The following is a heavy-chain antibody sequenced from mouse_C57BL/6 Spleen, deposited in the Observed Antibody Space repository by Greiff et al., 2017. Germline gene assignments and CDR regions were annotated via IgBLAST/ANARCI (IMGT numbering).Heavy chain of an antibody. D-gene: IGHD2-1*01. CDR2: ISYSGST. CDR3: GRDYYGNAWYFDD. J-gene: IGHJ1*03. V-gene: IGHV3-1*01. Sequence: EVQLVESGPGMVKPSQSLSLTCTVTGYSITSCYVWHWIRHFPGNKLEWMGYISYSGSTNYNPYLKSRISITHDTAKNHFFLKLNSVTTEDTATYYCGRDYYGNAWYFDDWGKGTTVTVSS. CDR1: GYSITSCYV.